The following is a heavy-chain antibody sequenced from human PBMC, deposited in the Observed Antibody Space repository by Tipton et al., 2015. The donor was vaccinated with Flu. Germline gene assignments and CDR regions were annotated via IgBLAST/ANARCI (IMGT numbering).Heavy chain of an antibody. D-gene: IGHD2-2*01. CDR1: GGSISSYY. J-gene: IGHJ4*02. Sequence: LRLSCTVSGGSISSYYWNWIRQPPGKGLEWIGYIYNSQYTKYNPYLKSRVTISVDTSKKQFSLRLRSVTAAYTAVYYCARDPSLGMPDYFDYWGQGTLVTASS. CDR2: IYNSQYT. V-gene: IGHV4-59*12. CDR3: ARDPSLGMPDYFDY.